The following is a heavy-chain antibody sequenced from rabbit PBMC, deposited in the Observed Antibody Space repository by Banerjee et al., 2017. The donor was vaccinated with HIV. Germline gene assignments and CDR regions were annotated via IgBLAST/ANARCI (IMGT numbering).Heavy chain of an antibody. CDR3: ARDRDSYDDYGDFNL. Sequence: QSLEESGGDLVKPGASLTLTCTASGFSFSSSYYMCWVRQAPGKGLEWIACIYAGSSGSTYYASWAKGRFTISKTSSTTVTLQMTSLTAADTATYFCARDRDSYDDYGDFNLWGPGTLVTVS. CDR2: IYAGSSGST. V-gene: IGHV1S40*01. D-gene: IGHD2-1*01. J-gene: IGHJ4*01. CDR1: GFSFSSSYY.